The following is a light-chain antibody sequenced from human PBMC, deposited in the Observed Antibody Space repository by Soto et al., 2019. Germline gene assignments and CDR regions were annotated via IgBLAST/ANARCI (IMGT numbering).Light chain of an antibody. V-gene: IGLV4-60*03. CDR2: LEGSGSY. CDR1: SGHSSYI. CDR3: ETWDSNPHWV. Sequence: QSVLTQSSSSSASLGSSVKLTCTLSSGHSSYIIAWHQQQPGKAPRYLMKLEGSGSYNKGSGVPDRFSGSSSGADRYLTISNLQAEDEADYYCETWDSNPHWVFGGGPKLTVL. J-gene: IGLJ3*02.